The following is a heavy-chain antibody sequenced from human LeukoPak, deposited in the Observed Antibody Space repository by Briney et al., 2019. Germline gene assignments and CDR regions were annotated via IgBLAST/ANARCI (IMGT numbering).Heavy chain of an antibody. CDR3: ARELSGYSSSWYVGY. CDR1: GESISSHY. Sequence: PSETLSLTCNVSGESISSHYWSWTRQSPGKGLEWIGSIYYSGSTYYNPSLKSRVTISVDTSKNQFSLKLSSVTAADTAVYYCARELSGYSSSWYVGYWGQGTLVTVSS. V-gene: IGHV4-59*11. D-gene: IGHD6-13*01. CDR2: IYYSGST. J-gene: IGHJ4*02.